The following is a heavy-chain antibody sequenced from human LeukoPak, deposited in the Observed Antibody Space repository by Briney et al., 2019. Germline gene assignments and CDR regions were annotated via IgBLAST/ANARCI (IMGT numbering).Heavy chain of an antibody. J-gene: IGHJ5*02. V-gene: IGHV4-34*01. Sequence: PSETLSLTCAVYGGSFSGYYWSWIRQPPGKGLEWIGEINHSGSTNYNPSLKSRVTISVDTSKSQFSLKLSSVTAADTAVYYCATSAYCGGDCWGNWFDPWGQGTLVTVSS. CDR1: GGSFSGYY. CDR2: INHSGST. CDR3: ATSAYCGGDCWGNWFDP. D-gene: IGHD2-21*02.